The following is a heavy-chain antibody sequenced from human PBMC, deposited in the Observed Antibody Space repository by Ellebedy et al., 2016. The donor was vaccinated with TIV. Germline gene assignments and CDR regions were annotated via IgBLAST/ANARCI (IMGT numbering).Heavy chain of an antibody. CDR3: AKIVSGGASFDP. CDR1: GGSISSYY. V-gene: IGHV4-59*01. CDR2: IYYSGST. Sequence: MPSETLSLTCTVSGGSISSYYWSWIRQPPGKGLEWIGYIYYSGSTNYNPSLKSRVTISVDTSKNQFSLKLSSVTATDTAIYYCAKIVSGGASFDPWGQGTLVTVSS. J-gene: IGHJ5*02. D-gene: IGHD3-16*01.